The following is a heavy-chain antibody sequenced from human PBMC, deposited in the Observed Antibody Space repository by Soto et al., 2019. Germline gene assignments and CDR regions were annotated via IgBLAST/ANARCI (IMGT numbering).Heavy chain of an antibody. CDR1: GGSIGGYY. V-gene: IGHV4-59*01. J-gene: IGHJ6*02. Sequence: SETLSLTCSVSGGSIGGYYGSWIRQPPGKGLEWIGYIYYSGSTNYNPSLKSRVTISVDTSKNQFSLKLSSVTAADTAVYYCARVDGGSSLYGMDVWGQGTTVTVSS. CDR3: ARVDGGSSLYGMDV. D-gene: IGHD6-13*01. CDR2: IYYSGST.